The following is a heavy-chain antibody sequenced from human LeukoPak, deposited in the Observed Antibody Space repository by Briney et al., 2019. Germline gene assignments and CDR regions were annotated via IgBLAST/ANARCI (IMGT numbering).Heavy chain of an antibody. J-gene: IGHJ4*02. D-gene: IGHD6-19*01. Sequence: GGSLRLPCAASGFTFSSYAMSWVRQAPGKGLEWVSAISVSGGSTYYADSVKGRFTISRDNSKNTLYLQMNSLRAEDTAVYYCAKEPIAVAGNYYFDYWGQGTLVSVSS. V-gene: IGHV3-23*01. CDR2: ISVSGGST. CDR3: AKEPIAVAGNYYFDY. CDR1: GFTFSSYA.